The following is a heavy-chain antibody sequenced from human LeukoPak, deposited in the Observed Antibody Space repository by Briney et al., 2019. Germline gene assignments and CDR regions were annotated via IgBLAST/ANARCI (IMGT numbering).Heavy chain of an antibody. CDR3: ARHGGGTMIVVPFDI. V-gene: IGHV4-4*07. CDR2: IYTSGST. D-gene: IGHD3-22*01. J-gene: IGHJ3*02. CDR1: GGSISSSY. Sequence: SETLSLTCTVSGGSISSSYWSWIRQPAGKGLEWIGRIYTSGSTNYNPSLKSRVTTSVDTSKNQFSLKLSSVTAADTAMYYCARHGGGTMIVVPFDIWGQGTMVTVSS.